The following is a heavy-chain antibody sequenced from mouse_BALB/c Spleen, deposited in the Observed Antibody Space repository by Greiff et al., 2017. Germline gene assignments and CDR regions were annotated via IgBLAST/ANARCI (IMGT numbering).Heavy chain of an antibody. CDR2: ISSGSSTI. CDR1: GFTFSSFG. V-gene: IGHV5-17*02. D-gene: IGHD4-1*01. J-gene: IGHJ3*01. Sequence: EVKLVESGGGLVQPGGSRKLSCAASGFTFSSFGMHWVRQAPEKGLEWVAYISSGSSTIYYADTVKGRFTISRDNPKNTLFLQMTSLRSEDTAMYYCARWDWEFAYWGQGTLVTVSA. CDR3: ARWDWEFAY.